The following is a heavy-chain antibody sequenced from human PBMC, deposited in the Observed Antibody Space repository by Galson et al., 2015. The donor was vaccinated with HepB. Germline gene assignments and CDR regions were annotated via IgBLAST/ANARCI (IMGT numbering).Heavy chain of an antibody. CDR1: GFTFDDYA. J-gene: IGHJ3*02. CDR3: AKGPWLLTNAFDI. V-gene: IGHV3-9*01. Sequence: SLRLSCAASGFTFDDYAMHWVRQAPGKGLEWVSGISWNSGSIGYADSVKGRFTISRDNAKNSLYLQMNSLRAEDTALYYCAKGPWLLTNAFDIWGQGTVVTVSS. CDR2: ISWNSGSI. D-gene: IGHD3-22*01.